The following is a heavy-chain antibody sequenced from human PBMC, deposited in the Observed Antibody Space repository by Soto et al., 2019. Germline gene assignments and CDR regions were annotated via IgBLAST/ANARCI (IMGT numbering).Heavy chain of an antibody. CDR1: GGSISSGGYS. J-gene: IGHJ4*02. CDR2: IYHSGST. V-gene: IGHV4-30-2*01. Sequence: SETLSLTCAVSGGSISSGGYSWSWIRQPPGKGLEWIGYIYHSGSTYYNPSLKSRVTISVDRSKNQFSLKLSSVTAADTAVYYCARGGYSGYGDDYWGQGTLVTVSS. D-gene: IGHD5-12*01. CDR3: ARGGYSGYGDDY.